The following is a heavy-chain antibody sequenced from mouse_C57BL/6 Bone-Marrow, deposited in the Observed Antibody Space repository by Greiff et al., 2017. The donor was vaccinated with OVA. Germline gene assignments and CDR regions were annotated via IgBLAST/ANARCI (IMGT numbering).Heavy chain of an antibody. CDR2: IYPRSGNT. CDR1: GYTFTSYG. Sequence: VQLQQSGAELARPGASVKLSCKASGYTFTSYGISWVKQRTGQGLEWIGEIYPRSGNTYYNEKFKGKATLTADKSSSTAYMELRSLTSEDSAVYFCARGGVYYGNLFAYWGQGTLATVSA. V-gene: IGHV1-81*01. CDR3: ARGGVYYGNLFAY. D-gene: IGHD2-1*01. J-gene: IGHJ3*01.